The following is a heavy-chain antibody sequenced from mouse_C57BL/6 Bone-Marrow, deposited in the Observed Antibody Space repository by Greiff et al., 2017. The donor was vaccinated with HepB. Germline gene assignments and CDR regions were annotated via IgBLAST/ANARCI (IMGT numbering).Heavy chain of an antibody. J-gene: IGHJ4*01. CDR3: ARRVLNYYGSSYYYAMDY. V-gene: IGHV5-6*01. CDR2: ISSGGSYT. Sequence: EVQLKESGGDLVKPGGSLKLSCAASGFTFSSYGMSWVRQTPDKRLEWVATISSGGSYTYYPDSVKGRFTISRDNAKNTLYLQMSSLKSEDTAMYYCARRVLNYYGSSYYYAMDYWGPGTSVTVSS. D-gene: IGHD1-1*01. CDR1: GFTFSSYG.